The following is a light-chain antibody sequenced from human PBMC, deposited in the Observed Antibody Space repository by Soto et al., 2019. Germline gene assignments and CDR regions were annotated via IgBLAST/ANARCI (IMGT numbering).Light chain of an antibody. J-gene: IGLJ2*01. Sequence: QSALTQPASVSGSPGQSITISCTGTSSDVGIYKYVSWYQQHPGKAPNLMIYEVTNRPSGVSNRFSGSKSGNTASLTISGLQDEDEADYYCRSYTSSSTVVFGGGTKVTVL. CDR2: EVT. CDR1: SSDVGIYKY. V-gene: IGLV2-14*01. CDR3: RSYTSSSTVV.